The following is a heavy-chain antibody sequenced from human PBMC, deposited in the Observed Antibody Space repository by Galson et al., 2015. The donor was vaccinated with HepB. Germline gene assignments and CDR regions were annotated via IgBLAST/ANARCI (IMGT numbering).Heavy chain of an antibody. CDR1: GYTFTGYY. D-gene: IGHD3-10*01. J-gene: IGHJ5*02. V-gene: IGHV1-2*02. CDR3: AAVLSRRSYYKRGWFDP. Sequence: SVKVSCKASGYTFTGYYIHWVRQAPGQGLEWMGWVHPNSGGANYAQKFQGRVTITRDMSTSTAYMELSSLRSEDTAVYYCAAVLSRRSYYKRGWFDPWGQGTLVTVSS. CDR2: VHPNSGGA.